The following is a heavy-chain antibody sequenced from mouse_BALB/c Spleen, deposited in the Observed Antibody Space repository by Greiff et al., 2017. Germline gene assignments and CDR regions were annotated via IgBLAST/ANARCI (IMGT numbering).Heavy chain of an antibody. CDR1: GFTFSSYG. D-gene: IGHD1-1*01. CDR2: ISSGGSYT. V-gene: IGHV5-6*01. J-gene: IGHJ4*01. Sequence: EVKLVESGGDLVKPGGSLKLSCAASGFTFSSYGMSWVRQTPDKRLEWVATISSGGSYTYYPDSVKGRFTISRDNAKNTLYLQMSSLKSEDTAMYYCARQGYYGSSLYAMDYWGQGTSVTVSS. CDR3: ARQGYYGSSLYAMDY.